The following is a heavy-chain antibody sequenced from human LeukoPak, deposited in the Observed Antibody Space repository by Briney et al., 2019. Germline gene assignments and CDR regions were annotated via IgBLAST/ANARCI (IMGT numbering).Heavy chain of an antibody. Sequence: SETLSLTCTVSGDSIGSYSWNWIRQPPGKGLEWIGYIYYSGNTNYNPSLKSRVTISVDTSKNQFSLKLSSVTAADTAVYYCARDFYDTSTYYYVDAFDIWGQGAMVPVSS. CDR2: IYYSGNT. CDR1: GDSIGSYS. V-gene: IGHV4-59*01. D-gene: IGHD3-22*01. J-gene: IGHJ3*02. CDR3: ARDFYDTSTYYYVDAFDI.